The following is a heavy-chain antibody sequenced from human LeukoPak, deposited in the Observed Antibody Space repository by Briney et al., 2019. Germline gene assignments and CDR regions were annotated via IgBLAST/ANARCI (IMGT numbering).Heavy chain of an antibody. V-gene: IGHV1-2*04. CDR1: GYTFTGYY. CDR3: ARDIYDFWSGRFDY. Sequence: ASVKVSCKASGYTFTGYYMHWVRQAPGQGLEWMGWVNPNSGGTNYAQKFQGWVTMTRDTSISTAYMELSRLRSDDTAVYYCARDIYDFWSGRFDYWGQGTLVTVSS. J-gene: IGHJ4*02. CDR2: VNPNSGGT. D-gene: IGHD3-3*01.